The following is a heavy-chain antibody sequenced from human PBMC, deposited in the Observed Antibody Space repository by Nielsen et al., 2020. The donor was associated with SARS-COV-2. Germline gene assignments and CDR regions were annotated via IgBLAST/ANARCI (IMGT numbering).Heavy chain of an antibody. CDR1: GFTFSSYG. CDR3: AKDLSYYDSSGYSDY. V-gene: IGHV3-30*18. J-gene: IGHJ4*02. D-gene: IGHD3-22*01. CDR2: ISYDGSNK. Sequence: GESLKISCAASGFTFSSYGMHWVRQAPGKGLEWVAVISYDGSNKYYADSVKGRFTISRDNSKNTLYLQMNSLRAEDTAVYYCAKDLSYYDSSGYSDYWGQGTLVTVPS.